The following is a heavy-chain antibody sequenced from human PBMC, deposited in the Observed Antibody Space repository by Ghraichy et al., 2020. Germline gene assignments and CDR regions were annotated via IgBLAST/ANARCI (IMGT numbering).Heavy chain of an antibody. V-gene: IGHV1-8*01. J-gene: IGHJ4*02. CDR2: INPNNGDT. D-gene: IGHD6-19*01. CDR3: ARDSSGWSEFDL. CDR1: GYSFTYYN. Sequence: ASVKVSCKTSGYSFTYYNIHWVRQATGQGLEWVGWINPNNGDTGYAQKFQGRATMTRDTSISTAYMDLTSLTFDDTAIYYCARDSSGWSEFDLWGRGTLVTVS.